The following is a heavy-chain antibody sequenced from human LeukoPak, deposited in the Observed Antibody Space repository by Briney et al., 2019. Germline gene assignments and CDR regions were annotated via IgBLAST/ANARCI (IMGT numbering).Heavy chain of an antibody. CDR2: IYYSGST. CDR3: ARGVIAAGGNDFDY. V-gene: IGHV4-39*07. J-gene: IGHJ4*02. Sequence: GTLRLSCAASGFTFSSYGMSWVRQPPGKGLEWIGSIYYSGSTYYNPSLKSRVTISVDTSKNQLSLKVISVTAADTAVYYCARGVIAAGGNDFDYWGQGTLVTVSS. D-gene: IGHD6-13*01. CDR1: GFTFSSYG.